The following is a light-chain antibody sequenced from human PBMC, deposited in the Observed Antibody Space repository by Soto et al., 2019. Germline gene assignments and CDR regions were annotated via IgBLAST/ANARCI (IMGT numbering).Light chain of an antibody. J-gene: IGKJ1*01. CDR2: DAS. CDR1: QSVSSN. V-gene: IGKV3-15*01. Sequence: EIVLTQSPATLSLSPGERATLSCRASQSVSSNLAWYQQKPGQPPRLLIYDASSRATGIPARFSGSGSGTGFTLTISSLQSEDFAVYYCQQYNSWPPCTFGQGTKVDIK. CDR3: QQYNSWPPCT.